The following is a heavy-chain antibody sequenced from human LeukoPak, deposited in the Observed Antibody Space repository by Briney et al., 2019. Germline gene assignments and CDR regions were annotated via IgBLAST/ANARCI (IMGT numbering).Heavy chain of an antibody. CDR3: AKDAAAGTDGY. CDR1: GFTFDDYA. V-gene: IGHV3-9*01. CDR2: ISWNSGSI. Sequence: GRSLRLSCAASGFTFDDYAMHWVRQAPGKGLEWVSGISWNSGSIGYADSVKGRFTISRDNAKNSLYLQMNSLRAEDTALYYCAKDAAAGTDGYWGQGTLVTVSS. J-gene: IGHJ4*02. D-gene: IGHD6-13*01.